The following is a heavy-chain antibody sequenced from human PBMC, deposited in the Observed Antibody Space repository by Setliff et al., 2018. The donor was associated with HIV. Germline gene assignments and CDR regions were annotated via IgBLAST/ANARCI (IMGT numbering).Heavy chain of an antibody. CDR2: FIPLPRIA. CDR1: EGTFSSYA. D-gene: IGHD6-13*01. CDR3: TRTSSSRPDAFDI. Sequence: SVKVSCKASEGTFSSYAISWVRQAPGQGLEWMGGFIPLPRIAKYAQKVQGRVSMTTDTSTSTAYMELRRLRFDDTAVYYCTRTSSSRPDAFDIWGQGTMVTVSS. J-gene: IGHJ3*02. V-gene: IGHV1-69*10.